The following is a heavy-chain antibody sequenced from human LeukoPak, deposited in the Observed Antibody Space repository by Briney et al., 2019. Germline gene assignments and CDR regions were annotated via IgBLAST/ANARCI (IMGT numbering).Heavy chain of an antibody. V-gene: IGHV4-59*11. CDR2: IYYGGST. Sequence: SETLSLTCTVSGGSISSHYWSWIRQPPGKGLEWIGYIYYGGSTNYNPSLKSRVTISVDTSKNQFSLKLSSVTAADTAVYYCASLYSSSWYNWFDPWGQGTLVTVSS. J-gene: IGHJ5*02. CDR3: ASLYSSSWYNWFDP. CDR1: GGSISSHY. D-gene: IGHD6-13*01.